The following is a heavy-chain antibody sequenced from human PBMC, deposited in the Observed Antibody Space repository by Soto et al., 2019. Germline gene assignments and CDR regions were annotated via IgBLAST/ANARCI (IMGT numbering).Heavy chain of an antibody. Sequence: QVQLVQSGAEVKKPGASVKVSCKASGYTFTSYGISWVRQAPGQGLEWMGWISAYNGNTNYAQKLQGRVTMTTDTSTSTAYMELRSLISDDTAVYYCARVPLRDCSGGSCYPKDWGQGTLVTVSS. CDR1: GYTFTSYG. D-gene: IGHD2-15*01. J-gene: IGHJ4*02. CDR3: ARVPLRDCSGGSCYPKD. V-gene: IGHV1-18*01. CDR2: ISAYNGNT.